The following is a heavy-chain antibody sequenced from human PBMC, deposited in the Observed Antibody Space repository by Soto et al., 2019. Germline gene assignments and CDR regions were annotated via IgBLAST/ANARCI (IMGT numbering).Heavy chain of an antibody. J-gene: IGHJ6*02. CDR2: LGAADDP. V-gene: IGHV3-13*05. Sequence: GSLRLSCAASGFTLSAYDMHWVRQAEGKGLEWVSALGAADDPYYLVSVKGRFTISRENAKNSLYLQMNNLRAGDTAVYYCARAYSGRLPRRADYYYAMDVWGQGTTVTVSS. CDR3: ARAYSGRLPRRADYYYAMDV. D-gene: IGHD2-15*01. CDR1: GFTLSAYD.